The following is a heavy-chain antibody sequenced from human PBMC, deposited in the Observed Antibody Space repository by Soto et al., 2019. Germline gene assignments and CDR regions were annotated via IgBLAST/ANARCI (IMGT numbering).Heavy chain of an antibody. J-gene: IGHJ6*02. D-gene: IGHD2-2*02. CDR2: ISSSSSYI. Sequence: GGSLRLSCAASGFTFSSYSMNWVRQAPGKGLEWVSSISSSSSYIYYADSVKGRFTISRDNAKNSLYLQMNSLRAEDTAVYYCARDLRRPIIVVVPAAIRQNYYYGMDVWGQGTTVTVSS. V-gene: IGHV3-21*01. CDR1: GFTFSSYS. CDR3: ARDLRRPIIVVVPAAIRQNYYYGMDV.